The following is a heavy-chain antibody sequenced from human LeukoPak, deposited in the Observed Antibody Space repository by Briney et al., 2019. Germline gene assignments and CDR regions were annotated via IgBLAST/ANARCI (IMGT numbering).Heavy chain of an antibody. D-gene: IGHD3-10*01. CDR3: ARDDGSGSYNWFDP. J-gene: IGHJ5*02. CDR1: GFIFSHYN. V-gene: IGHV3-21*01. Sequence: PGGSLRLSCAASGFIFSHYNMNWVRQAPGKGLEWVSSISTSSRYIYYADSMKGRFTISRDNAKNSLYLQMNSLRVEDTAVYYCARDDGSGSYNWFDPWGQGTLVTVSS. CDR2: ISTSSRYI.